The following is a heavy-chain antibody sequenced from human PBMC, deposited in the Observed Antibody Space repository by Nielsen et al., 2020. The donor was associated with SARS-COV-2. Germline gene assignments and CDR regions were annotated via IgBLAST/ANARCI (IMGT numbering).Heavy chain of an antibody. J-gene: IGHJ4*02. CDR3: ARVRPYYFDH. CDR1: GASVSSYY. Sequence: SETLSLTCTVSGASVSSYYWGWIRQPPEKGLEWIAYIYDSGNTNYNPSLKSRVTISVDTSRNQFSLKLTSVTAADTAVYYCARVRPYYFDHWGQGILVTVSS. V-gene: IGHV4-59*02. CDR2: IYDSGNT.